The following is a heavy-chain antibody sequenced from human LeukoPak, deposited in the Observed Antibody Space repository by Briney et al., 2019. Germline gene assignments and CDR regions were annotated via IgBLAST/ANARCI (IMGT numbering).Heavy chain of an antibody. J-gene: IGHJ4*02. CDR2: IKQDGSEK. V-gene: IGHV3-7*03. Sequence: GGSLRLSCAASGFTLSSYWMSCVRQAPGKGLEWVANIKQDGSEKYYVDSVKGRFTISRDNVKNSLDLQLNSLRAEDTAVYYCARNYGSGTYWSGTTNPFDYWGQGTLVTVSS. CDR3: ARNYGSGTYWSGTTNPFDY. CDR1: GFTLSSYW. D-gene: IGHD3-10*01.